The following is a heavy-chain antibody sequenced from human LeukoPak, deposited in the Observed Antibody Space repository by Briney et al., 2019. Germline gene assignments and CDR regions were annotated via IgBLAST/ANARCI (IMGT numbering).Heavy chain of an antibody. J-gene: IGHJ4*02. CDR2: IIPIFGTA. V-gene: IGHV1-69*05. CDR3: ARSRDGYNFNFDY. D-gene: IGHD5-24*01. CDR1: GGTFSSYA. Sequence: ASVKVSCKASGGTFSSYAISWVRQAPGQGLEWMGGIIPIFGTANYAQKFRGRVTITTDESTSTAYMELSSLRSEDTAVYYCARSRDGYNFNFDYWGQGTLVTVSS.